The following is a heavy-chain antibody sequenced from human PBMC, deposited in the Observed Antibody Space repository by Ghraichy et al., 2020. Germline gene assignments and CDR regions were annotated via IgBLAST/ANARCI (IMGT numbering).Heavy chain of an antibody. V-gene: IGHV4-59*03. CDR1: GGSISGNH. CDR3: ATYEVGHGGGGY. J-gene: IGHJ4*02. Sequence: SETLSLTCIVSGGSISGNHWSWIRQPPGKGLEWIGYINDDGSTNYDPSFKSRVTISMDTSKNQFSLKLISVTAADTALYYCATYEVGHGGGGYWGQGILVTVSS. D-gene: IGHD1-26*01. CDR2: INDDGST.